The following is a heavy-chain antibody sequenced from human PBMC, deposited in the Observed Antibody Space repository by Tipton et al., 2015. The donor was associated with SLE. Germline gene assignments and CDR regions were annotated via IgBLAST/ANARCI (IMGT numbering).Heavy chain of an antibody. D-gene: IGHD6-6*01. CDR1: GGSISSSSYY. J-gene: IGHJ4*02. V-gene: IGHV4-39*07. CDR3: AGARGLYSSSSYGDY. CDR2: IYYSGST. Sequence: TLSLTCTVSGGSISSSSYYWGWIRQPPGKGLEWIGSIYYSGSTYYNPSLKSRVTISVDTSKNQFSLKLSSVTAADTAVYYCAGARGLYSSSSYGDYWGQGTLVTVSS.